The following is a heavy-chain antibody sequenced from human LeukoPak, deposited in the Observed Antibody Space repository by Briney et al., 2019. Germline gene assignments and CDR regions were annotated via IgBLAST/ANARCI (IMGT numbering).Heavy chain of an antibody. J-gene: IGHJ6*02. Sequence: GESLQISCKGSGYSFSHYLIGWVRQMPGKGLEWMGIISPSDSDTRYSPSFEGQVTISADMSITTAHLQWSSLKASDTATYYCAKMATTGDALDVWGQGTTVTVS. D-gene: IGHD2-21*02. CDR2: ISPSDSDT. V-gene: IGHV5-51*01. CDR1: GYSFSHYL. CDR3: AKMATTGDALDV.